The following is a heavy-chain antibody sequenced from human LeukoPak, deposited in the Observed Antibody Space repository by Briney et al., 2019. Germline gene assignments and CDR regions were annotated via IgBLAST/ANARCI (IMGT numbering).Heavy chain of an antibody. CDR2: VYYSGST. Sequence: SETLSLICSVSGAFISTSSDYWGWIRQPPGKGLEWIGSVYYSGSTWCNPSLKSRVTISVDTSKNQFSLKLSSVTAADTSVYYCATSRRDSGYGLWGQGTLVTVSS. CDR1: GAFISTSSDY. CDR3: ATSRRDSGYGL. V-gene: IGHV4-39*01. J-gene: IGHJ5*02. D-gene: IGHD3-10*01.